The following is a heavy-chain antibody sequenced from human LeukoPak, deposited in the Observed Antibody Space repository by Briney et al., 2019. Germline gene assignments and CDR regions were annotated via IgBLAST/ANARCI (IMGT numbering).Heavy chain of an antibody. Sequence: PSETLSLTCAVYGGSFSGYYWSWIRQPPGKGLEWIGEINHSGSTNYNPSLKSRVTISVDTSKNQFSLKLSSVTAADSAVYYCARRGRLRRGYGMDVWGQGTTVTVSS. J-gene: IGHJ6*02. CDR3: ARRGRLRRGYGMDV. D-gene: IGHD4-17*01. CDR2: INHSGST. V-gene: IGHV4-34*01. CDR1: GGSFSGYY.